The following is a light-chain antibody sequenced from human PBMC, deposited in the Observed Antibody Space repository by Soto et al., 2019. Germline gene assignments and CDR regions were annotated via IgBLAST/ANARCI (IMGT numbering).Light chain of an antibody. CDR1: QIGSGNY. Sequence: LVLTQSPGPLSLSPGATAALSCRASQIGSGNYLSWYQQKPGQAPRLLIYATSTRAPGITDRFSGSGSAPDFTLTINRLEPEDSAVYFCQHFGYPQWTFGRGTKVDI. CDR3: QHFGYPQWT. V-gene: IGKV3-20*01. J-gene: IGKJ1*01. CDR2: ATS.